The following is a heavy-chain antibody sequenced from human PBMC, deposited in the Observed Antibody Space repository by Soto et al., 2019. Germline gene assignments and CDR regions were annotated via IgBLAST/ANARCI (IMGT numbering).Heavy chain of an antibody. CDR2: IKPDGSES. CDR3: AREWPGYSGYGGFDY. D-gene: IGHD5-12*01. J-gene: IGHJ4*02. CDR1: GFTSGSYW. V-gene: IGHV3-7*04. Sequence: EVQLVESGGGLVRPGESLRLSCAASGFTSGSYWMSWVRQAPGKGLEWVANIKPDGSESYYVDSVKGRFTFSRDNAKNSLYLQMNGLRDEDTAVYFGAREWPGYSGYGGFDYWGQGTLVTVSS.